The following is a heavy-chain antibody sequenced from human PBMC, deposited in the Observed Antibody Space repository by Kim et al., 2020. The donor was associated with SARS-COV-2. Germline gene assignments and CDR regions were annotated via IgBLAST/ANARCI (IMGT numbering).Heavy chain of an antibody. J-gene: IGHJ4*02. D-gene: IGHD6-13*01. Sequence: ADSLKGRFTISRDSSKNTLNLQMNSLRAEDTALYYCARDPYSISWRTPDYWGQGTLVTVSS. CDR3: ARDPYSISWRTPDY. V-gene: IGHV3-30*01.